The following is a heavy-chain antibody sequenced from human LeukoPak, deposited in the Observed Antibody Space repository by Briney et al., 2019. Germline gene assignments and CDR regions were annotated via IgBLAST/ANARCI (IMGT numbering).Heavy chain of an antibody. CDR1: GFTVGSNY. CDR3: AKVPGSSITRYFYFDY. Sequence: GGSLRLSCAASGFTVGSNYMSWVRQAPGKGLEWVSTISGSGGSTYYADSVKGRFTISRDNSKNTLYLQMDTLRAEDTAVYYCAKVPGSSITRYFYFDYWGQGTLVPVSS. D-gene: IGHD6-13*01. CDR2: ISGSGGST. V-gene: IGHV3-23*01. J-gene: IGHJ4*02.